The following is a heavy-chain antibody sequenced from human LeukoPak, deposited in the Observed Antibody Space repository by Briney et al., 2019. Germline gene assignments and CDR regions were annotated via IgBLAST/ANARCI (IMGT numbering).Heavy chain of an antibody. CDR3: AKCPISIAVVQGLDY. V-gene: IGHV3-23*01. J-gene: IGHJ4*02. CDR2: ISGSGDST. CDR1: GITFSRYA. D-gene: IGHD6-19*01. Sequence: GGSLRLSCAASGITFSRYAMSWVRQAPGKGLEWVSGISGSGDSTYFADSVKGRFTISRDNSKNTLYLQVNTLRAEDTAVYYCAKCPISIAVVQGLDYWGQGTLVTVSA.